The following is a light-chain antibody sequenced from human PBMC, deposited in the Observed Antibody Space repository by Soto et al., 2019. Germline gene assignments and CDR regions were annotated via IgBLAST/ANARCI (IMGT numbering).Light chain of an antibody. Sequence: QSVLTQPASVSGSPGQSITISCTGTSSDVGGYNFVSWYQQYPGKAPKLMIHDVTSRPSGVSNRFSGSKSGTTASLTISGLQAEDEADYSCCSDASSTSYVFGTGTKVTVL. CDR1: SSDVGGYNF. CDR3: CSDASSTSYV. CDR2: DVT. V-gene: IGLV2-14*01. J-gene: IGLJ1*01.